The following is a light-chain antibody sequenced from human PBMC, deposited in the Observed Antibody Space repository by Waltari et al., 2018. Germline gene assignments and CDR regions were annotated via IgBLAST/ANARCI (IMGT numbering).Light chain of an antibody. CDR1: SRDVGGYHY. Sequence: QSAMTQPASVSGSPGQSITIPCTGTSRDVGGYHYVPWYLQHPGQAPKLMIYDVSNRPSGVSNRFSGSKSGNTASLTISGLQAEDEADYYCSSYTTSSTLVFGGGTKLTVL. V-gene: IGLV2-14*03. CDR2: DVS. J-gene: IGLJ2*01. CDR3: SSYTTSSTLV.